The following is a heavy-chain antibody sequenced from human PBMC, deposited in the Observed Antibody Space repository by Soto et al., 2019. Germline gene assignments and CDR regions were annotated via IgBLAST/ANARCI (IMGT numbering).Heavy chain of an antibody. J-gene: IGHJ4*02. CDR2: IYYSGTT. Sequence: QLQLQESGPGLVKPSETLSLTCTVSGGSISSSSYYWGWIRQPPGKGLEWIGSIYYSGTTYYNPSLKSRVTISVDTSKNQFSLKLSSVTAADTAVYYCARETRAVITTYAYFDYWGQGTLVTVSS. CDR3: ARETRAVITTYAYFDY. D-gene: IGHD3-22*01. V-gene: IGHV4-39*02. CDR1: GGSISSSSYY.